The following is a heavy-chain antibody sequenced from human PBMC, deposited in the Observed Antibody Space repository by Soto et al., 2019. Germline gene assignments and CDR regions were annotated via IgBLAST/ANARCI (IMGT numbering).Heavy chain of an antibody. Sequence: EVQLVESGGGLVQPGGSPRLSCAASGFDFSTYSINWVRQAPGKGLEWVSYISRSSTTMYFADSLKGRFTISRDNARNSVFLQMSSLRAEDTGVYYCARDGIYSNYASHFFYMDVWGKGTTVTVSS. J-gene: IGHJ6*03. V-gene: IGHV3-48*01. CDR1: GFDFSTYS. D-gene: IGHD4-4*01. CDR3: ARDGIYSNYASHFFYMDV. CDR2: ISRSSTTM.